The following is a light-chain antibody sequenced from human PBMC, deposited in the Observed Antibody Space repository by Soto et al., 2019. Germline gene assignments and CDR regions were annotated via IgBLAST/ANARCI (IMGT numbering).Light chain of an antibody. CDR2: DAS. CDR3: QQYYSFPLT. V-gene: IGKV1-5*01. J-gene: IGKJ4*01. CDR1: ETISSW. Sequence: DIQMTQSPSTLSASVGDRVTITCRASETISSWLAWYQQKEGKAPKLLMYDASTLESGVPPRSSGSRSGTEFTLTISCLQSEDFATYYCQQYYSFPLTFGGGTKVDIK.